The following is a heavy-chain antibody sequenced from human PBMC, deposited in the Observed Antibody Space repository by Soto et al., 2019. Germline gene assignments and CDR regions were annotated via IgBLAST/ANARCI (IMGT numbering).Heavy chain of an antibody. CDR2: ISAYNGNT. CDR1: GYTFTNFG. V-gene: IGHV1-18*01. CDR3: ARVGTPIDY. D-gene: IGHD7-27*01. Sequence: QVQLVQSGAEVKKPGGSVKVSCKTSGYTFTNFGLSWVRQAPGQGLEWMGWISAYNGNTNYAQNFQGRVTMTTDTSTSTGYMELRSLRSDDTAVYYCARVGTPIDYWGQGTLVTVSS. J-gene: IGHJ4*02.